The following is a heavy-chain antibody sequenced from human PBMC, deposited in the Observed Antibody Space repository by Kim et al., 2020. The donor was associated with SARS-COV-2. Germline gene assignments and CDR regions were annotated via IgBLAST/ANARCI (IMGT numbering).Heavy chain of an antibody. D-gene: IGHD3-9*01. J-gene: IGHJ3*02. CDR3: ASWSDILTGPDAFDI. Sequence: SVKVSCKASGYTFTYRYLHWVRQAPGQALEWMGWITPFNGNTNYAQKFQDRVTITRDRSMSTAYMELSSLRSEDTAMYYCASWSDILTGPDAFDIWGQGTMVTVSS. CDR2: ITPFNGNT. CDR1: GYTFTYRY. V-gene: IGHV1-45*02.